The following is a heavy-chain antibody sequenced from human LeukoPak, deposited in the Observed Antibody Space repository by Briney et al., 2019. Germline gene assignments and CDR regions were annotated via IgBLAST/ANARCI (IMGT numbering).Heavy chain of an antibody. CDR2: ISSGSGYI. CDR1: GFTPTSYS. Sequence: GGSLRLSCAASGFTPTSYSTNWVRQAPGKGLEWVSSISSGSGYIYYADSVKGRFTISRDNAKNSLYLQMNSLRAEDTAVYYCARDLAAGAENWFDPWGQGTLVSVSS. D-gene: IGHD6-13*01. J-gene: IGHJ5*02. V-gene: IGHV3-21*01. CDR3: ARDLAAGAENWFDP.